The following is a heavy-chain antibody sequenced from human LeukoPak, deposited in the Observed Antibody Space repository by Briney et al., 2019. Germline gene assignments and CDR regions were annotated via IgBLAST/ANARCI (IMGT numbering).Heavy chain of an antibody. V-gene: IGHV4-59*12. J-gene: IGHJ3*02. Sequence: SETLSLTCTVSGGSISSYYWSWIRQPPGKGLEWIGYIYYSGSTYYNPSLKSRVTISVDTSKNQFSLKLSSVTAADTAVYYCARIHSSGWAEGDAFDIWGQGTMVTVSS. CDR2: IYYSGST. CDR3: ARIHSSGWAEGDAFDI. CDR1: GGSISSYY. D-gene: IGHD6-19*01.